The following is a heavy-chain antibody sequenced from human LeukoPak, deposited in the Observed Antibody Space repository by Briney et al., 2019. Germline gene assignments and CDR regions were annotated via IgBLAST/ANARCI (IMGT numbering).Heavy chain of an antibody. J-gene: IGHJ4*02. CDR2: VNPNSGGT. CDR3: ARGYYGSGSNTRSIDY. V-gene: IGHV1-2*06. D-gene: IGHD3-10*01. Sequence: ASVKVSCKASGYTFTGYYMHWVRQAPGQGLEWMGRVNPNSGGTNYAQKFQGRVTMTRDTSISTAYMELSRLRSDDTAVYYCARGYYGSGSNTRSIDYWGQGTLATVSS. CDR1: GYTFTGYY.